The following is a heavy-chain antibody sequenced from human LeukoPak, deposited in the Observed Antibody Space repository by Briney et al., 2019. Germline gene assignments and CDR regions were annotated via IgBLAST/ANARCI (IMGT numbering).Heavy chain of an antibody. Sequence: SETLSLTCNVSGGSISSGRYYWSWIRQPAGKGLEWIGRIYTRGSTNYNPSLKSRVTMSVDTSKNQFSLKLSSVTAADTAVYYCARDRPGRYCSTISCYSASPFDPWGQGTLVTVSS. D-gene: IGHD2-2*02. CDR2: IYTRGST. CDR1: GGSISSGRYY. V-gene: IGHV4-61*02. J-gene: IGHJ5*02. CDR3: ARDRPGRYCSTISCYSASPFDP.